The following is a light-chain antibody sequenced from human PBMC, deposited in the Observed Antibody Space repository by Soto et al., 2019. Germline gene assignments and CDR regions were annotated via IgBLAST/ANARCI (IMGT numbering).Light chain of an antibody. J-gene: IGKJ4*01. V-gene: IGKV3-20*01. CDR1: HSVSSSY. Sequence: EIVLTQSPGTLSLSPGERASLSCRASHSVSSSYLAWYQQKPGQAPRLVIYGASSRATGIPDRFSGSGSGTDFTLTISRLEPEDFAVYYCQQYGSSPLTFGGGTKVEIK. CDR2: GAS. CDR3: QQYGSSPLT.